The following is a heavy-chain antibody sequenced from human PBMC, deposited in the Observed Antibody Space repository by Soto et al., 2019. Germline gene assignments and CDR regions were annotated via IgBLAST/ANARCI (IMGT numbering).Heavy chain of an antibody. Sequence: ASVKFSCKASGYTFTSYAMHWVRQAPGQRLEWMGWINAGNGNTKYSQKFQGRVTITRDTSASTAYMELSSLRSEDTAVYYCARGVLVDTAMVALDYWGQGTLVTVSS. CDR2: INAGNGNT. V-gene: IGHV1-3*01. CDR1: GYTFTSYA. CDR3: ARGVLVDTAMVALDY. J-gene: IGHJ4*02. D-gene: IGHD5-18*01.